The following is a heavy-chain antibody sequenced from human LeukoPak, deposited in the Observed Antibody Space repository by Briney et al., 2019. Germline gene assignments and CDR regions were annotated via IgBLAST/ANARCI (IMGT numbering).Heavy chain of an antibody. CDR2: ISSSGNT. CDR3: ARDRGTVAATGGY. D-gene: IGHD2-15*01. J-gene: IGHJ4*02. CDR1: GFTFSSYA. V-gene: IGHV4-39*02. Sequence: GSLRLSCAASGFTFSSYAMSWVRQPPGKGLEWIGGISSSGNTYYNPSLKSRITISIDTSKNHFSLKLSSVSAADTAVYYCARDRGTVAATGGYWGQGTLVTVSS.